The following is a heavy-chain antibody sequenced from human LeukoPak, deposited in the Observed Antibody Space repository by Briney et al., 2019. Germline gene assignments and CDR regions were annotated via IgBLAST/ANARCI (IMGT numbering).Heavy chain of an antibody. CDR3: ARSYGWLPGGM. D-gene: IGHD5-12*01. CDR2: ISSTSSYT. CDR1: GFTFSDYY. Sequence: GGSLRLSCAASGFTFSDYYMSWIRQAPGKGLEWVSYISSTSSYTNYADSVKGRFTISRDNAKNSLHLQMNSLRAEDTVVYYCARSYGWLPGGMWGQATLVIVSS. J-gene: IGHJ4*02. V-gene: IGHV3-11*03.